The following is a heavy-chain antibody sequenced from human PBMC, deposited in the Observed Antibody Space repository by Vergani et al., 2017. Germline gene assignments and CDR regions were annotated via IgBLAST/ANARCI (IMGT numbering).Heavy chain of an antibody. CDR1: GGSISSSNW. CDR2: IYHSGST. Sequence: QVQLQESGPGLVKSPGTLSLTCAVSGGSISSSNWWSWVRQPPGKGLEWIGEIYHSGSTNYNPSLKSRVTISVDTSKNQFSLKLSSVTAADTAVYYCARHSGGSSHDYYYYYMDVWGKGTTVTVSS. V-gene: IGHV4-4*03. D-gene: IGHD1-26*01. CDR3: ARHSGGSSHDYYYYYMDV. J-gene: IGHJ6*03.